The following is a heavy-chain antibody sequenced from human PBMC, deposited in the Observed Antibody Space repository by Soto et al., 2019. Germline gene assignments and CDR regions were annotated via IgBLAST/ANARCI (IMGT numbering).Heavy chain of an antibody. J-gene: IGHJ3*02. CDR2: IYNSGNT. D-gene: IGHD3-22*01. Sequence: QVQLQESGPGLVKPSQTLSLTCTVSGDSISSGGYHWSWIRQLPGKGLEWSGYIYNSGNTYYNPSLKSRVTVSVDTSXXQXSXXLSSVTAADTAVYYCARATTYYYDSSGPSSRAFDIWGQGTMVTVSS. V-gene: IGHV4-31*03. CDR1: GDSISSGGYH. CDR3: ARATTYYYDSSGPSSRAFDI.